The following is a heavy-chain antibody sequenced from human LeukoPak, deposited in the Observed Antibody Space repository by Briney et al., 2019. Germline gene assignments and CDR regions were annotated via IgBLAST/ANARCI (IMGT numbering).Heavy chain of an antibody. CDR3: AREDGSGSTFDI. Sequence: GRSLRLSCAASGFTFSSYAMHWVRQAPGKGLEWVAVISYDGSNKYYADSVKGRFTISRDNSKNTLYLQMNSLRAEDTAVYYCAREDGSGSTFDIWGQGTMVTVSS. J-gene: IGHJ3*02. V-gene: IGHV3-30-3*01. CDR2: ISYDGSNK. CDR1: GFTFSSYA. D-gene: IGHD3-10*01.